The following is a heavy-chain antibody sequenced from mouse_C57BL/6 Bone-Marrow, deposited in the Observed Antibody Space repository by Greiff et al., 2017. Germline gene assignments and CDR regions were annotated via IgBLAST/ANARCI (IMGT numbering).Heavy chain of an antibody. CDR1: GYTFTSYG. J-gene: IGHJ3*01. CDR2: IYPRSGNT. D-gene: IGHD1-1*01. CDR3: ARDYYGSRGAY. Sequence: QVQLQQSGAELARPGASVKLSCKASGYTFTSYGISWVKQRTGKGLEWIGEIYPRSGNTYYNEKFKGKATLTADKSSSTAYMELRSLTSEDSAVYFCARDYYGSRGAYWGQGTLVTVSA. V-gene: IGHV1-81*01.